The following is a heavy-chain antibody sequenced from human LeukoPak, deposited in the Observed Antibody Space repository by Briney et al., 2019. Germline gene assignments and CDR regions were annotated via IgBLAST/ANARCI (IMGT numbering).Heavy chain of an antibody. CDR1: GYTFTGYY. D-gene: IGHD3-10*01. CDR3: ARTYHYGSGSQYYFDY. J-gene: IGHJ4*02. V-gene: IGHV1-2*02. CDR2: INPNSGGT. Sequence: GASVKVSCKASGYTFTGYYMHWVRQAPGQGLEWMGWINPNSGGTNYAQKFQGRVTMTRDTSISTAYMGLSRLRSDDTAVYYCARTYHYGSGSQYYFDYWGQGTLVTVSS.